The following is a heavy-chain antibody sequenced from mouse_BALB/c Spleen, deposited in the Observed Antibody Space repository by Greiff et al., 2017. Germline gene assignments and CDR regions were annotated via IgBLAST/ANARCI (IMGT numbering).Heavy chain of an antibody. Sequence: VKLVESGPGLVAPSQSLSITCTVSGFSLTSYGVHWVRQPPGKGLEWLGVIWAGGSTNYNSALMSRLSISKDNSKSQVFLKMNSLQTDDTAMYYCARDPRSTMITTRAMDYWGQGTTLTVSS. V-gene: IGHV2-9*02. D-gene: IGHD2-4*01. CDR2: IWAGGST. CDR3: ARDPRSTMITTRAMDY. CDR1: GFSLTSYG. J-gene: IGHJ2*01.